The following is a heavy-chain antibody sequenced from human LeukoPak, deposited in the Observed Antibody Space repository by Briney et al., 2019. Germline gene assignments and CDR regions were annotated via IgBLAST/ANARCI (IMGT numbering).Heavy chain of an antibody. D-gene: IGHD2-2*03. V-gene: IGHV4-39*07. CDR1: GGSISSSSYY. J-gene: IGHJ4*01. CDR3: ARAGYASSWYAQFPFSFDS. Sequence: SETLSLTCTVSGGSISSSSYYWGWIRQPPGKGLEWIGSIYYSGSTYYNPSLKSRVTISVDTSKYQFSLKLSSVTAADTAVYYCARAGYASSWYAQFPFSFDSWGHGALVTASS. CDR2: IYYSGST.